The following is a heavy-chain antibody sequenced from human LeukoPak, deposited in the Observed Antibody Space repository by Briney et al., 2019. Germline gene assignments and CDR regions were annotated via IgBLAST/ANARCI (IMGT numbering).Heavy chain of an antibody. Sequence: GGSLRLSCAASGFTFSSYWMHWVRQAPGKGLVWVSRSNSDGSSTSYADSVKGRFTISRDNAKNTLYLQMNSLRAEDTAVYYCARGRGYSYVNNGMDVWGQGTTVTVSS. J-gene: IGHJ6*02. CDR1: GFTFSSYW. V-gene: IGHV3-74*01. D-gene: IGHD5-18*01. CDR3: ARGRGYSYVNNGMDV. CDR2: SNSDGSST.